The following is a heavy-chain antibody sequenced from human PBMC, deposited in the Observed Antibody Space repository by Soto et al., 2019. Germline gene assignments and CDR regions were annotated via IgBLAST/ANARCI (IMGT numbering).Heavy chain of an antibody. J-gene: IGHJ4*02. CDR1: GCSIRSSISSYY. V-gene: IGHV4-61*01. D-gene: IGHD6-13*01. CDR2: VYYSGST. Sequence: QVQLQASGPGLVKPSETLSLTCTFSGCSIRSSISSYYWTWIRQPPGKGLEWIGSVYYSGSTNYNPSLKSRVSISLETSKNRFSLKLSSVTAADTAVYYCATEYSSSWYYFDYWDQGTLVTVSS. CDR3: ATEYSSSWYYFDY.